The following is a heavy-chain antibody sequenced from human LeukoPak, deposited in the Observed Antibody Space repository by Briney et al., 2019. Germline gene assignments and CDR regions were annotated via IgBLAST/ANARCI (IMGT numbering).Heavy chain of an antibody. Sequence: GGSLRLSCAASGFTFSDYYMSWIRQAPGKGLEWVSYISSSSSYTNYADSVKGRFTISRGNAKNSLYLQMNSLRAEDTAVYYCARDEVYYYGSGSYRYFDYWGQGTLVTVSS. CDR3: ARDEVYYYGSGSYRYFDY. CDR1: GFTFSDYY. J-gene: IGHJ4*02. CDR2: ISSSSSYT. V-gene: IGHV3-11*06. D-gene: IGHD3-10*01.